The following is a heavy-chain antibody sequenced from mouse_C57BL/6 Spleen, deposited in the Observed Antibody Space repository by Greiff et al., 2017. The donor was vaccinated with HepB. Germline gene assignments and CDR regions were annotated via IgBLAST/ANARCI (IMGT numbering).Heavy chain of an antibody. CDR1: GYTFTSYG. J-gene: IGHJ4*01. V-gene: IGHV1-81*01. Sequence: VQLQQSGAELARPGASVKLSCKASGYTFTSYGISWVKQRTGQGLEWIGEIYPRSGNTYYNEKFKGKATLTADKSSSTAYMELRSLTSEDSAVYFCARSQYYGSSRYAMDYWGQGTSVTVSS. CDR3: ARSQYYGSSRYAMDY. D-gene: IGHD1-1*01. CDR2: IYPRSGNT.